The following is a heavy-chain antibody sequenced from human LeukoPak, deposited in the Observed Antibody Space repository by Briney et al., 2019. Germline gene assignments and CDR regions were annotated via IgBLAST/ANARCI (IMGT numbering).Heavy chain of an antibody. V-gene: IGHV3-30*18. Sequence: GGSLRLSCAASGFTFSSYGMHWVRQAPGKGLEWVAVISYDGSNKYYADSVKGRFTISRDNAKNSLYLQMNSLRAEDTALYYCAKDLASSGYYYWGQGTLVTVSS. J-gene: IGHJ4*02. CDR2: ISYDGSNK. D-gene: IGHD3-22*01. CDR3: AKDLASSGYYY. CDR1: GFTFSSYG.